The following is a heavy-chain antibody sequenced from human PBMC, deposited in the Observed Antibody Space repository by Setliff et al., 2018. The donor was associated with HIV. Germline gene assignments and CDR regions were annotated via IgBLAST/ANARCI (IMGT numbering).Heavy chain of an antibody. Sequence: GASVKVSCKASEYTFTLYGIHWVRQAPGQRPEWVGWINAGNGDTEYSQKFQGRVTITRDTSASTAYMELSSLRSEDTAVYYCARGYCTSSSCPLGADYWGQGTLVTVSS. V-gene: IGHV1-3*01. J-gene: IGHJ4*02. CDR2: INAGNGDT. CDR3: ARGYCTSSSCPLGADY. CDR1: EYTFTLYG. D-gene: IGHD2-2*01.